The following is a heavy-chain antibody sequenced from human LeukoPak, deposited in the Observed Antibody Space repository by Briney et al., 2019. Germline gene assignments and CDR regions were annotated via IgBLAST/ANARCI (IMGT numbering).Heavy chain of an antibody. CDR2: IYDSGST. CDR1: GGSISSYY. Sequence: SETLSLTCTVSGGSISSYYWSWIRQPPGKGLEWIGYIYDSGSTNYNPSLKSRVSISVDTSKNQFSLRLNSVTAADTAVYYCARGDSTGGHGYNYPTYYFYMDVWGKGTTVTVSS. CDR3: ARGDSTGGHGYNYPTYYFYMDV. J-gene: IGHJ6*03. V-gene: IGHV4-59*01. D-gene: IGHD5-24*01.